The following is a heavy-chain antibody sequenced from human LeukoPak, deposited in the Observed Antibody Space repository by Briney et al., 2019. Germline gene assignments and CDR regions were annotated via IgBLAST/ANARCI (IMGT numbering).Heavy chain of an antibody. D-gene: IGHD3-22*01. J-gene: IGHJ3*02. CDR3: ASARYYYDSSGYSDDAFDI. Sequence: SVKVSCRASEGTFSSYAISWVRQAPGQGLEWMGGIIPIFGTANYAQKFQGRVTITADESTSTAYMELSSLRSEDTAVYYCASARYYYDSSGYSDDAFDIWGQGTMVTVSS. V-gene: IGHV1-69*13. CDR1: EGTFSSYA. CDR2: IIPIFGTA.